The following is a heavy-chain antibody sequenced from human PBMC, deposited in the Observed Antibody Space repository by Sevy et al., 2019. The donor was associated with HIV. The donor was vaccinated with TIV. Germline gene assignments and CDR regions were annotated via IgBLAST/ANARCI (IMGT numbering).Heavy chain of an antibody. Sequence: GGSLRLSCAASGFTFSSYAMSWVRQAPGKGLEWVAAISGSGGRTYYADSVKGRFTISRDNSKNTLYLQMKSLRAEDTAVYYCANASPSSRSGWYRGQYFQNWGQGTLVTVSS. D-gene: IGHD6-19*01. CDR2: ISGSGGRT. V-gene: IGHV3-23*01. CDR3: ANASPSSRSGWYRGQYFQN. CDR1: GFTFSSYA. J-gene: IGHJ1*01.